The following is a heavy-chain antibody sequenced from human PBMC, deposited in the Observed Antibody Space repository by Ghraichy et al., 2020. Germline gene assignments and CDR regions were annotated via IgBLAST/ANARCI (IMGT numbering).Heavy chain of an antibody. J-gene: IGHJ4*02. D-gene: IGHD1-26*01. CDR2: IKEDRSEN. Sequence: GGSLRLSCAASGFTFGSYSMGWVRQAPGKGLEWVANIKEDRSENHYVDSVKGRFTISRDNAENSLYLQMNSLRVEDTAVYYCARGSYPFNYWGQGTL. V-gene: IGHV3-7*03. CDR3: ARGSYPFNY. CDR1: GFTFGSYS.